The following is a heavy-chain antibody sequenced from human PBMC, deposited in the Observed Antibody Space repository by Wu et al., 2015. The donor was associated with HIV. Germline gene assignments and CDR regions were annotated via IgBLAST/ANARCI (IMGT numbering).Heavy chain of an antibody. CDR3: ARARNSYFDMDV. V-gene: IGHV1-8*03. J-gene: IGHJ6*03. CDR2: MNPNSGSA. CDR1: GVTFTNYA. Sequence: QVQLLQSGAEVKNPGSSVRVSCKASGVTFTNYALSWVRQAPGQGLEWMGWMNPNSGSAVSVQKFQGRVTFTRNTSTRTAYMELSDLRSEDTAVYYCARARNSYFDMDVWGKGTNGHRLL.